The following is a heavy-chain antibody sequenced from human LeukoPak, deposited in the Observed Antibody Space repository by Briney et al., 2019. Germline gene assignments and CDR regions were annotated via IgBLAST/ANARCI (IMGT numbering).Heavy chain of an antibody. D-gene: IGHD3-22*01. CDR3: AKDRAVTSGYYSY. CDR2: IKQDGSEK. Sequence: GSLRLSCAASGFTFSSYWMTWVRQAPGKGLEWVANIKQDGSEKYYVDSVKGRFTISRDNAKNSLYLQMNSLRAADTAVYYCAKDRAVTSGYYSYWGQGTLVTVSS. V-gene: IGHV3-7*03. J-gene: IGHJ4*02. CDR1: GFTFSSYW.